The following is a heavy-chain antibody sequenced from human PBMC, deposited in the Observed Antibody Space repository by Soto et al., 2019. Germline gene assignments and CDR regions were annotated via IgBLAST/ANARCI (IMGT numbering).Heavy chain of an antibody. Sequence: EVQLVESGGGLVQPGGSLRLSYAASGFTFSSYWMHWVRQAPGKGLVWVSRINSDGSSTSYADSVKGRFTISRDNAKNTLYLQMNSLRAEDTAVYYCARDQGRIRSSSDFDYWGQGTLVTVSS. D-gene: IGHD6-6*01. CDR1: GFTFSSYW. J-gene: IGHJ4*02. CDR2: INSDGSST. CDR3: ARDQGRIRSSSDFDY. V-gene: IGHV3-74*01.